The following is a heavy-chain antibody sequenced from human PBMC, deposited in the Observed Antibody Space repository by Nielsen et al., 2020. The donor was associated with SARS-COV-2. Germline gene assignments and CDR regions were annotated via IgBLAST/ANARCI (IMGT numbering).Heavy chain of an antibody. CDR2: ISWNSGSI. CDR3: AKVSSSWSNADY. V-gene: IGHV3-9*01. CDR1: GFTFDDYA. Sequence: SLKISCAASGFTFDDYAMHWVRQAPGKGLEWVSGISWNSGSIGYADSVKGRFTISRDNAKNSLYLQMNSLRAEDTALYYCAKVSSSWSNADYWGQGTLVTVSS. D-gene: IGHD6-13*01. J-gene: IGHJ4*02.